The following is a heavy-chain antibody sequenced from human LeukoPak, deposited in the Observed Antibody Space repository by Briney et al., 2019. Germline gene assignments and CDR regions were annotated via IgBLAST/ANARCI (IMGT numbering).Heavy chain of an antibody. Sequence: SETLSLTCTVSGGSISSYYWSWIRQPPGKGPEWIGYIYYSGSTNYNPSLKSRVTISVDTSKNQFSLKLSSVTAADTAVYYCARQRRIQDAFDIWGQGTMVTVSS. D-gene: IGHD2-15*01. CDR2: IYYSGST. V-gene: IGHV4-59*08. J-gene: IGHJ3*02. CDR1: GGSISSYY. CDR3: ARQRRIQDAFDI.